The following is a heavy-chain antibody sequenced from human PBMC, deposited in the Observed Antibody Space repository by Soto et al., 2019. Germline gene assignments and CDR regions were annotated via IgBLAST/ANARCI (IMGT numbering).Heavy chain of an antibody. CDR2: TSASNGHT. CDR3: ARDGAANYDILTGYCSVGMDV. V-gene: IGHV1-18*01. CDR1: GSTFNNYG. Sequence: QVQLVQSGVEVRKPGASVKVSCRASGSTFNNYGINWVRQAPGQGLEWMGWTSASNGHTNYAQKFRGRGTMTTDRSASTAYMELRSLRSDETAVYYCARDGAANYDILTGYCSVGMDVWGQGTSVTVSS. D-gene: IGHD3-9*01. J-gene: IGHJ6*02.